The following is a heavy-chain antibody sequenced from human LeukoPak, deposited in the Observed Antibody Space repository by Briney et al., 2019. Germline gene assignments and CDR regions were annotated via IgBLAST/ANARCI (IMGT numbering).Heavy chain of an antibody. CDR2: IKQDGGES. J-gene: IGHJ4*02. Sequence: PGGSLRLSCAASGFTFSSYWMSWVRQAPGKGLEWVANIKQDGGESYYVDSVKGRFTISRDNAKNSLYLQMNSLRAEDTAVYYCARLVGDVVVPAAVFDYWGQGTLVTVSS. CDR1: GFTFSSYW. CDR3: ARLVGDVVVPAAVFDY. D-gene: IGHD2-2*01. V-gene: IGHV3-7*05.